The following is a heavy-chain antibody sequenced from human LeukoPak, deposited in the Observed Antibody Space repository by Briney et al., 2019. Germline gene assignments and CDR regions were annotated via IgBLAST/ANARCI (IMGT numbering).Heavy chain of an antibody. CDR3: ARDQYDTWSRRGNFDS. CDR2: IWYDGSNK. Sequence: PGGSLRLSCAASGFTFSSYGMRWVRQAPGKGLEWVAVIWYDGSNKYYADSVKGRFTISRDNTKNSLYLRMNSLRAEDTAVFYCARDQYDTWSRRGNFDSWGQGTLVIVSS. D-gene: IGHD3-3*01. CDR1: GFTFSSYG. J-gene: IGHJ4*02. V-gene: IGHV3-33*01.